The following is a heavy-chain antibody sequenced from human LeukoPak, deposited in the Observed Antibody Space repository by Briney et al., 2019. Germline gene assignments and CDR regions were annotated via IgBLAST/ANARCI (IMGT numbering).Heavy chain of an antibody. J-gene: IGHJ4*02. CDR2: ISGIGGST. Sequence: GGTLRLSCAASGFTLSSYGMNWVRQAPGKGLEWVSGISGIGGSTYYADSVKGRFTISRDNAKNSLYLQMNSLRAEDTAVYHCAKTYYYDSSGYYSGWGQGTLVTVSS. V-gene: IGHV3-23*01. CDR1: GFTLSSYG. CDR3: AKTYYYDSSGYYSG. D-gene: IGHD3-22*01.